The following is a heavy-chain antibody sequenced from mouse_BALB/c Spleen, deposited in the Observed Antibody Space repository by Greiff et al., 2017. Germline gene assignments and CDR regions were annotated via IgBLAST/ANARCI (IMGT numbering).Heavy chain of an antibody. V-gene: IGHV1-87*01. CDR2: IYPGDGDT. Sequence: VQLQESGAVLARPGASVKLSCKASGYTFTSYWMQWVKQRPGQGLEWIGAIYPGDGDTRYTQKFKGKATLTADKSSSTAYMQLSSLASEDSAVYYCAREGGYDGDYYAMDYWGQGTSVTVSS. J-gene: IGHJ4*01. CDR3: AREGGYDGDYYAMDY. D-gene: IGHD2-2*01. CDR1: GYTFTSYW.